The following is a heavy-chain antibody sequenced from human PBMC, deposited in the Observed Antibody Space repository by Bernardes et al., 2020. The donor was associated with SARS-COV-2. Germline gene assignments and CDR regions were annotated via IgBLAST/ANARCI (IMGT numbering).Heavy chain of an antibody. Sequence: GGSLRLSCAASGFTFSSYGMHWVRQAPGKGLEWVAVISYDGSNKYYADSVKGRFTISRDNSKNTLYLQMNSLRAEDTAVYYCAKDINPKAAAGDYYYGMDVWGQGTTVTVSS. CDR2: ISYDGSNK. CDR1: GFTFSSYG. D-gene: IGHD6-13*01. V-gene: IGHV3-30*18. CDR3: AKDINPKAAAGDYYYGMDV. J-gene: IGHJ6*02.